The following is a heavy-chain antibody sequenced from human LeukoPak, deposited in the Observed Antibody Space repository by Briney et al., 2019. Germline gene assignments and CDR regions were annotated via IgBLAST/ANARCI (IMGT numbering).Heavy chain of an antibody. D-gene: IGHD1-1*01. CDR1: GFTFSNYG. CDR2: VRYDETTK. Sequence: GASLRLSCAASGFTFSNYGMHWVRQAPGKGLEWVAFVRYDETTKFYADSVKGRFTISRDNSKTTLYLQMNSLRAEDTAVYYCARQVPTAEFDCWGQGTLVTVSS. V-gene: IGHV3-30*02. CDR3: ARQVPTAEFDC. J-gene: IGHJ4*02.